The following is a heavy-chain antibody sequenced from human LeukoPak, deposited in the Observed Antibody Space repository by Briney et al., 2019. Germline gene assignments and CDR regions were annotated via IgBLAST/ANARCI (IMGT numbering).Heavy chain of an antibody. D-gene: IGHD6-19*01. CDR1: GFTFSSYA. J-gene: IGHJ4*02. V-gene: IGHV3-30-3*01. CDR3: ARGESGWYFDY. CDR2: ISYDGSNK. Sequence: GGSLRLSCAASGFTFSSYAMHWVRQAPGKGLEWVAVISYDGSNKYYADSVKGRFTISRDNSKNTLYLQMNSLRAEDTAVYYCARGESGWYFDYWGQGTLVTVSS.